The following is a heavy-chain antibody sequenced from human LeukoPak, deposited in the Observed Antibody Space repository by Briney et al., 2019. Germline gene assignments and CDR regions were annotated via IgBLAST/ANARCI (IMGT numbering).Heavy chain of an antibody. J-gene: IGHJ3*02. D-gene: IGHD2-21*02. Sequence: SVKVSCKASGGTFSSYAISWVRQTPGQGLEWMGRIIPILGIANYAQKFQGRVTITADKSTSTAYMELSSLRSEDTAVYYCASLVVVTVSDAFDIWGQGTMVTVSS. CDR2: IIPILGIA. V-gene: IGHV1-69*04. CDR3: ASLVVVTVSDAFDI. CDR1: GGTFSSYA.